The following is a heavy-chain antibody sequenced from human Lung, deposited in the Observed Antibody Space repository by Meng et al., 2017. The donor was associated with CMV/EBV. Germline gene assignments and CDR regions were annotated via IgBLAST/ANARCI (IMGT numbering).Heavy chain of an antibody. V-gene: IGHV4-59*01. D-gene: IGHD3-10*01. CDR2: IYYSGST. J-gene: IGHJ5*02. CDR3: AREEGIGGFDP. Sequence: QVQREESGPGLVKPSETLPLTCTVSGGSISSYYWSWIRQPPGKGLEWIGYIYYSGSTNYNPSLKSRVTISVDTSKNQFSLKLSSVTAADTAVYYCAREEGIGGFDPWGQGTLVTVSS. CDR1: GGSISSYY.